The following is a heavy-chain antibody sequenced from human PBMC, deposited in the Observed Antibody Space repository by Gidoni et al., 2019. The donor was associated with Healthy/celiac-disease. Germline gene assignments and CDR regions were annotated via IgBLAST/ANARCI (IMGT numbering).Heavy chain of an antibody. Sequence: EVQLVESGGGLVQPGGSLRLSCAASGFTFSSYSMNWVRQAPGKGLEWVSYISSSSSTIYYADSVKGRFTISRDNAKNSLYLQMNSLRDEDTAVYYCARSGTLTILRIYNWFDPWGQGTLVTVSS. D-gene: IGHD3-3*01. CDR1: GFTFSSYS. J-gene: IGHJ5*02. CDR3: ARSGTLTILRIYNWFDP. CDR2: ISSSSSTI. V-gene: IGHV3-48*02.